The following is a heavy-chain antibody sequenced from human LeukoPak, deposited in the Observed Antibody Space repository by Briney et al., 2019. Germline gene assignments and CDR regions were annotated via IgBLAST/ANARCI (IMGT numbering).Heavy chain of an antibody. CDR2: ISYDGSNK. Sequence: GGSLRLSCAASGFTFSSYAMHWVRQAPGKGLEWVAVISYDGSNKYYADSVKGRFTISRDNSKNTLYLQMNSLRAEDTAVYYCARAAMDTAMIYYFVYWGQGTLVTVSS. D-gene: IGHD5-18*01. CDR1: GFTFSSYA. V-gene: IGHV3-30*01. J-gene: IGHJ4*02. CDR3: ARAAMDTAMIYYFVY.